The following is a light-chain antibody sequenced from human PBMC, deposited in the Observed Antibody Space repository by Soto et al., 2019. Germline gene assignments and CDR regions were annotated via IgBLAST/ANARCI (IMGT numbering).Light chain of an antibody. J-gene: IGKJ1*01. V-gene: IGKV3-20*01. Sequence: EIVLTQSPGTLSLSPGERATLSCRASQSVSSSYLAWYQQKPGQAPRLLIYGASSRATGIPDRFSGSGSGTDFTLTISRLEPEDFAVYYCQQYGSSQWTFGQGTKVDNK. CDR3: QQYGSSQWT. CDR1: QSVSSSY. CDR2: GAS.